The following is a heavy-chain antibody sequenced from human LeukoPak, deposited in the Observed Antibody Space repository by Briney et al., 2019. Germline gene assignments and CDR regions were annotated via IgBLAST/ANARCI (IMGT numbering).Heavy chain of an antibody. V-gene: IGHV4-31*03. D-gene: IGHD4-17*01. CDR1: GGSISSGGYY. J-gene: IGHJ6*02. Sequence: PSETLSLTCTVSGGSISSGGYYWSWIRQHPGKGLEWIGYIYYSGSTYYNPSLKSRVTISVDTSKNQFSLKLSSVTAADTAVYYCARDSGTTVTNYYYYYGMDVWGQGTTVTVSS. CDR3: ARDSGTTVTNYYYYYGMDV. CDR2: IYYSGST.